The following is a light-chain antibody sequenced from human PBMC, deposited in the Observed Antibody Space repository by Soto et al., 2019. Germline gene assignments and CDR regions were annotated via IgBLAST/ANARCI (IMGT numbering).Light chain of an antibody. Sequence: IVVTQSPGTLSLSPGERTILSCRAGQSVSSTYLAWYQQKPGQAPRLLIYDASSRATGVPDRFSGSGSGTGFTLGISRLEPEDFAVYYCQSYGSSQLTFGGGPKVEIK. J-gene: IGKJ4*01. V-gene: IGKV3-20*01. CDR3: QSYGSSQLT. CDR1: QSVSSTY. CDR2: DAS.